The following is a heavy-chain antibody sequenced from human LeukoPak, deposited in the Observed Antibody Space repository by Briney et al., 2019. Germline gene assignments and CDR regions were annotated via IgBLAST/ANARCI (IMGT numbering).Heavy chain of an antibody. V-gene: IGHV4-34*01. CDR2: INHSGST. CDR3: ARGRRDSSSWYYYYYMDV. D-gene: IGHD6-13*01. CDR1: GGSFSGYY. Sequence: TSETLSLTCAVYGGSFSGYYWSWIRQPPGKGLEWIGEINHSGSTNYNPSLKSRVTISVDTSKNQFSLKLSSVTAADTAVYYCARGRRDSSSWYYYYYMDVWGKGTTVTVSS. J-gene: IGHJ6*03.